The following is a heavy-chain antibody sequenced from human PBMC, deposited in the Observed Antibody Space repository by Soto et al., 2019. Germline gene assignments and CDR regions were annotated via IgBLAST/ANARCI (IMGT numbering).Heavy chain of an antibody. CDR2: IYYSGST. Sequence: QLQLQESGPGLVKPSETLSLTCTVSGGSISSSSYYWGWIRQPPGKGLEWIGSIYYSGSTYYNPSLKSRVTISVDTSKNQFSLKLSSVTAADTAVYYCARHRNLYYYGSGSYKGYYFDYWGQGTLVTVSS. CDR1: GGSISSSSYY. J-gene: IGHJ4*02. V-gene: IGHV4-39*01. CDR3: ARHRNLYYYGSGSYKGYYFDY. D-gene: IGHD3-10*01.